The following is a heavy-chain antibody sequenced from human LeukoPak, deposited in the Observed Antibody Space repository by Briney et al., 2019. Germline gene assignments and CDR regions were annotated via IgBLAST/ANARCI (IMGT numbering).Heavy chain of an antibody. D-gene: IGHD3-9*01. V-gene: IGHV4-34*01. CDR2: IYYSGST. J-gene: IGHJ4*02. CDR3: AREILYGSTGYYL. Sequence: PSETLSLTCAIYGGSFSGYYWGWIRQPPGKGLEWIGSIYYSGSTYYNPSLKSRVTISIDTSKNQFSLRLRSVTAADTAVYYCAREILYGSTGYYLWGQGTVVTVSS. CDR1: GGSFSGYY.